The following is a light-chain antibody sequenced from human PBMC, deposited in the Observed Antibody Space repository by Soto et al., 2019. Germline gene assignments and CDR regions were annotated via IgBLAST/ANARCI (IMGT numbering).Light chain of an antibody. Sequence: EIVMTQSPATLSVSPGDRATLSCRASHSVDSRLAWYQQKPGQAPRLLIYDASTRATGLPARFSCSGSGTEFSLTISSLQSEDFAIYYCQHYTNWPLTFGGGTKVEIK. CDR1: HSVDSR. CDR2: DAS. CDR3: QHYTNWPLT. V-gene: IGKV3-15*01. J-gene: IGKJ4*01.